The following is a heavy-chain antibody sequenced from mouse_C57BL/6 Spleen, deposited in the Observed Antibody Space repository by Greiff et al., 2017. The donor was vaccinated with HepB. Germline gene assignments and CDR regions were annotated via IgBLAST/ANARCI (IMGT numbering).Heavy chain of an antibody. Sequence: QVQLKQPGAELVRPGTSVKLSCKASGYTFTSYWMHWVKQRPGQGLEWIGVIDPSDSYTNYNQKFKGKATLTVDTSSSTAYMQLSSLTSEDSAVYYCAREDDYDGYAMDYWGQGTSVTVSS. CDR1: GYTFTSYW. CDR2: IDPSDSYT. CDR3: AREDDYDGYAMDY. V-gene: IGHV1-59*01. D-gene: IGHD2-4*01. J-gene: IGHJ4*01.